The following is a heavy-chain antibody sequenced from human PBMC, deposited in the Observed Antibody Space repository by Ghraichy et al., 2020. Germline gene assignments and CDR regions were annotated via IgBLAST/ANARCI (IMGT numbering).Heavy chain of an antibody. V-gene: IGHV3-23*01. CDR1: GFTFSSYG. Sequence: ETLSLTCAASGFTFSSYGMSWVRQAPGKGLEWVSGISGSGGSTYYADFVKGRFTIFRDNSKNTLYVQMESLRAEDTAVYYCATDTMVYAYNTFYYYGLDAWGQGTTVTVSS. J-gene: IGHJ6*02. CDR2: ISGSGGST. D-gene: IGHD2-8*01. CDR3: ATDTMVYAYNTFYYYGLDA.